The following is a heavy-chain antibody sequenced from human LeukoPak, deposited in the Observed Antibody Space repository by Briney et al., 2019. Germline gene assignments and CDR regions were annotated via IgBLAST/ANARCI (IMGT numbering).Heavy chain of an antibody. V-gene: IGHV3-30*02. J-gene: IGHJ4*02. CDR2: IRYDGSNK. D-gene: IGHD2-2*01. Sequence: GGSLRLSCAASGFTFSSYGMHWVRQAPGKGLEWVAFIRYDGSNKYYADSVKGRFTISRDNSKNTLYLQMNSLRAEDTAVYYCAKDLNRYRLLYYFDYWGQGTLVTVSS. CDR3: AKDLNRYRLLYYFDY. CDR1: GFTFSSYG.